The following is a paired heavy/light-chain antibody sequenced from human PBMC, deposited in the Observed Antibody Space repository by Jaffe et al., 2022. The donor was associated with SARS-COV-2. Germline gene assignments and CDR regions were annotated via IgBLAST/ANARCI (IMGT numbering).Heavy chain of an antibody. D-gene: IGHD3-10*01. CDR3: ARDPASGAADY. V-gene: IGHV3-7*03. CDR2: INPDGSNI. CDR1: GLTFSNHW. J-gene: IGHJ4*02. Sequence: EVQLVESGGGLVQSGGSLKLSCAVSGLTFSNHWMTWVRQAPGKGLEWVANINPDGSNIYYVESVRGRFTISRDNAKNSLYLEMNSLRVEDTAVYYCARDPASGAADYWGQGTLVIVSS.
Light chain of an antibody. V-gene: IGKV2-30*02. CDR3: MQGTQWPPT. CDR2: EVS. Sequence: DIVMTQSPPSLPVTLGQPASISCKSSQSLVHSNGNTCLTWFQQRPGQSPRRLIYEVSNRDSGVPDRFSGSGSGTDFTLKISRVEAEDVGIYYCMQGTQWPPTFGQGTKVEIK. CDR1: QSLVHSNGNTC. J-gene: IGKJ1*01.